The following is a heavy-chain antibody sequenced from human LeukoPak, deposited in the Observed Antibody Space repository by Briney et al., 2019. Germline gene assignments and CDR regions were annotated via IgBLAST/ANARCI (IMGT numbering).Heavy chain of an antibody. V-gene: IGHV4-34*01. Sequence: SETLSLTCAVYGGSFSGYYWSWIRQPPGKGLEWIGEINHGGSTNYNPSLKSRVTISVDTSKNQFSLKLSSVTAADTAVYYCARDYGSGSYPHWGQGTLVTVSS. D-gene: IGHD3-10*01. J-gene: IGHJ4*02. CDR3: ARDYGSGSYPH. CDR2: INHGGST. CDR1: GGSFSGYY.